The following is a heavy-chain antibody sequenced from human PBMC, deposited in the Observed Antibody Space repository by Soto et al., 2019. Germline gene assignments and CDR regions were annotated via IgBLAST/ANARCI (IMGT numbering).Heavy chain of an antibody. D-gene: IGHD1-26*01. V-gene: IGHV1-18*01. CDR3: AREGLVGATTTWFDY. Sequence: GASVKVSCKASGYTFNSYGISWVRQAPGQGLEWMGWISAYNGNTNYAQKLQGRVTMTTDTSTSTAYMELRSLTSDDTAVYYCAREGLVGATTTWFDYWGQGTLVTVSS. CDR1: GYTFNSYG. J-gene: IGHJ4*02. CDR2: ISAYNGNT.